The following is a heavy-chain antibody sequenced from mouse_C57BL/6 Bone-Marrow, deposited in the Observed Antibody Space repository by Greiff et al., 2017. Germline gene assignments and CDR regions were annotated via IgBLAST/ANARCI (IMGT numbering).Heavy chain of an antibody. CDR2: IDPSDSYT. CDR3: AKGDGYRFAY. CDR1: GYTFTSYW. V-gene: IGHV1-69*01. J-gene: IGHJ3*01. Sequence: QVQLQQPGAELVMPGASVKLSCKASGYTFTSYWMHWVKQRPGQGLEWIGEIDPSDSYTNYNQKFKGKSTLTVDKSSSTAYMQRSSLTSEDSAVYYCAKGDGYRFAYWGQGTLVTVSA. D-gene: IGHD2-3*01.